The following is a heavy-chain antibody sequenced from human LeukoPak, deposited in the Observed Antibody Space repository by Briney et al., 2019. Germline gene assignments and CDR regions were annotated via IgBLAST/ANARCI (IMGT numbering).Heavy chain of an antibody. D-gene: IGHD3-22*01. J-gene: IGHJ4*02. V-gene: IGHV4-4*07. CDR1: GGSISSYY. CDR2: IYTSGST. CDR3: AREVTPFDYYYDSSGYSSTPEYYFDY. Sequence: PSETLSLTCTVSGGSISSYYWSWIRQPAGKGLEWIGRIYTSGSTNYNPSIKSRVTMSVDTSKNQFSLKLSSVTAADTAVYYCAREVTPFDYYYDSSGYSSTPEYYFDYWGQGTLVTVSS.